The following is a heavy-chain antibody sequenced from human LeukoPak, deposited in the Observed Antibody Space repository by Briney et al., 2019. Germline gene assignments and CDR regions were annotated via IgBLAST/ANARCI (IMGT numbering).Heavy chain of an antibody. CDR3: ARDFHSSGYYHYFHY. CDR1: GYTVTSYG. D-gene: IGHD3-22*01. V-gene: IGHV1-18*01. Sequence: ASVKVSCKASGYTVTSYGISWVRQAPGQALEWMGWISGYNGNTNYAQKLQGRVTMTTDTSTSTAYMELGSLRSDDTAVYYCARDFHSSGYYHYFHYWGQGTLVTVSS. CDR2: ISGYNGNT. J-gene: IGHJ4*02.